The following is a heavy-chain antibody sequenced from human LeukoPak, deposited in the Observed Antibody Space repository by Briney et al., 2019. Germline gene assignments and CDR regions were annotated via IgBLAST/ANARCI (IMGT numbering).Heavy chain of an antibody. CDR3: ARDLDLYCSTTSCQDAFDI. Sequence: ASVKVSCKASGYTFANYGITWVRQAPGQGLEWMGWISAYHGITNYAQKLQGRVTMTTDTSTSTAYMELRSLRSDDTAVFYCARDLDLYCSTTSCQDAFDIWGQGTMVTVSS. V-gene: IGHV1-18*01. CDR2: ISAYHGIT. D-gene: IGHD2-2*01. CDR1: GYTFANYG. J-gene: IGHJ3*02.